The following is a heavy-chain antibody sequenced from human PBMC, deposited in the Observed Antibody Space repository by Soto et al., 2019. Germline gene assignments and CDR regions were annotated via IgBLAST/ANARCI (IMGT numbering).Heavy chain of an antibody. CDR2: IYFGGST. J-gene: IGHJ6*03. CDR3: ARASYVILRVVPYYYMDV. V-gene: IGHV3-66*01. CDR1: GFTVSSNY. Sequence: EVQLVESGGGLVQPGGSLRLSCAASGFTVSSNYMRWVRQAPGQGLEWISVIYFGGSTYYADSVKGRFTISRDNSKNTLYLQMTSLRADDTAKYYCARASYVILRVVPYYYMDVWGTGTTVTVSS. D-gene: IGHD3-3*01.